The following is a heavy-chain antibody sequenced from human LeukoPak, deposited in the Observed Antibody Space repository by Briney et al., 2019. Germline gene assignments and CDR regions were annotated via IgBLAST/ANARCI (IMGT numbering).Heavy chain of an antibody. CDR1: GCTFSSYA. J-gene: IGHJ4*02. CDR3: AKDEIAARSPYYFDY. Sequence: GGSLRLSCAASGCTFSSYAMSWVRQAPGRGLEWVSAISGSGGSTYYADSVKGRFTISRDNSKNTLYLQMNSLRAEDTAVYYCAKDEIAARSPYYFDYWGQGTLVTVSS. CDR2: ISGSGGST. V-gene: IGHV3-23*01. D-gene: IGHD6-13*01.